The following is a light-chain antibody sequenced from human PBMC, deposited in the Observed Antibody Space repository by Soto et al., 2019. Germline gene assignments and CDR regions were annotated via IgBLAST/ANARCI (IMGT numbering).Light chain of an antibody. V-gene: IGKV2-28*01. CDR1: QSLLHSNGYNY. CDR2: LGS. J-gene: IGKJ4*01. CDR3: MQALQTPLT. Sequence: DIVMTQSPLSLPVTPGEPASISCRCSQSLLHSNGYNYMDWYLQKPGQSPQLLIYLGSSRASGVPDRFSGSGSGTDFTLKISTVEAEDVGIYYCMQALQTPLTFGGGTKVEIK.